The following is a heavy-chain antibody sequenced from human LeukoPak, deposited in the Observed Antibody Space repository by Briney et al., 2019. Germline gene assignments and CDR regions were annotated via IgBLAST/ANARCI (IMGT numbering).Heavy chain of an antibody. D-gene: IGHD6-6*01. CDR2: ISYDGSNK. J-gene: IGHJ4*02. CDR3: ANAQRGSIATD. V-gene: IGHV3-33*05. CDR1: GFTFGSYG. Sequence: GGSLRLSCAASGFTFGSYGMHWVRQAPGKGLEWVAVISYDGSNKYYADSVKGRFTISRDNSKNTLYLQMNSLRAEDTAVYYCANAQRGSIATDWGQGTLVTVSS.